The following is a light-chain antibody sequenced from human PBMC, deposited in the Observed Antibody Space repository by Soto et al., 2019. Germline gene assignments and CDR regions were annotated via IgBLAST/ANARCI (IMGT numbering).Light chain of an antibody. CDR1: SANIGAGYD. V-gene: IGLV1-40*01. Sequence: QSVLTQPPSVSGAPGQMVTISCTGSSANIGAGYDVHWYQQLPGTAPKLLIYGNSNRPSGVPDRFSGSKSGTSASLAITGLQAADEADYYCQYYDISLSVVVFGGGTKVTVL. CDR2: GNS. J-gene: IGLJ2*01. CDR3: QYYDISLSVVV.